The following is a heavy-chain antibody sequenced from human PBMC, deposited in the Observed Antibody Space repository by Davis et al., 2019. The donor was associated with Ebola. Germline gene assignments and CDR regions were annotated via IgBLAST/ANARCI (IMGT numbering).Heavy chain of an antibody. V-gene: IGHV1-8*02. J-gene: IGHJ6*02. CDR1: GYTFTGYY. Sequence: AASVKVSCKASGYTFTGYYMHWVRQAPGQGLEWMGWMNPNSGNTGYAQKFQGRVTMTRNTSISTAYMELSSLRSEDTAVYYCASSMIGSGGSRARRRYYYYGMDVWGQGTTVTVSS. D-gene: IGHD2-15*01. CDR3: ASSMIGSGGSRARRRYYYYGMDV. CDR2: MNPNSGNT.